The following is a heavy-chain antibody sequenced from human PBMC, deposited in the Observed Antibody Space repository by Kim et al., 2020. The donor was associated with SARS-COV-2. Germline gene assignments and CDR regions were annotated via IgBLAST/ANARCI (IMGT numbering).Heavy chain of an antibody. CDR3: ARDRPDYQNYDYVWGSYSHPVPSRYFDY. J-gene: IGHJ4*02. D-gene: IGHD3-16*01. V-gene: IGHV6-1*01. Sequence: SQTLSLTCAISGDRVSSNSAAWNWIRQSPSRGLEWLGRTYYRSKWYNDYAVSVKSRITINPDTSKNQFSLQLNSVTPEDTAVYYCARDRPDYQNYDYVWGSYSHPVPSRYFDYWGQGTLVTVSS. CDR1: GDRVSSNSAA. CDR2: TYYRSKWYN.